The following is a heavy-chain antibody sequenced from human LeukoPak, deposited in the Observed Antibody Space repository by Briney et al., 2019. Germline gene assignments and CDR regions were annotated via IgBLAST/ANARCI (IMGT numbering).Heavy chain of an antibody. D-gene: IGHD3-10*01. CDR2: IIPILGIA. CDR3: ARDRVQIYGLIH. Sequence: ASVKVSCKASGGTFSSYAISWVRQAPGQGLEWMGRIIPILGIANYAQKFQGRVTITADKSTSTAYMELSSLRSEDTAVYYCARDRVQIYGLIHWGQGTLVTVSS. V-gene: IGHV1-69*04. CDR1: GGTFSSYA. J-gene: IGHJ4*02.